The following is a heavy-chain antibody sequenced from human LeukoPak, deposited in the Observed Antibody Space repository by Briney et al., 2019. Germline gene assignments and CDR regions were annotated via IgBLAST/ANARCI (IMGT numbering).Heavy chain of an antibody. D-gene: IGHD3-22*01. Sequence: GSLRLSCTASGFIFGDYGLSWCRQAPGKGLECVGFIRGKAYGGTTEYAASVKGRFTISRDDSKSIAYLQMNSLKTEDTAVYYCSRDSSGYSYYFDYWGQGTLVTVSS. CDR1: GFIFGDYG. CDR3: SRDSSGYSYYFDY. CDR2: IRGKAYGGTT. V-gene: IGHV3-49*03. J-gene: IGHJ4*02.